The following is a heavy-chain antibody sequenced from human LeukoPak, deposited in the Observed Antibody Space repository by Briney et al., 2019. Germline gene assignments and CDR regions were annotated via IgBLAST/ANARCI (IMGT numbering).Heavy chain of an antibody. CDR1: GYSISSGYY. J-gene: IGHJ3*02. Sequence: PSETLSLTCTVSGYSISSGYYWGWIRQPPGKGLEWIGSIYHSGSTYYNPSLKSRVTISVDTSKNQFSLKLSSVTAADTAVYYCAREGDSSGYFDAFDIWGQGAMVTVSS. CDR3: AREGDSSGYFDAFDI. D-gene: IGHD3-22*01. V-gene: IGHV4-38-2*02. CDR2: IYHSGST.